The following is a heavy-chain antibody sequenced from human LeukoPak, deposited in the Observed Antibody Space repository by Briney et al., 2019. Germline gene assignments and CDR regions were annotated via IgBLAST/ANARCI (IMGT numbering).Heavy chain of an antibody. V-gene: IGHV1-2*02. D-gene: IGHD6-6*01. CDR3: RTVEYSSSGNFDY. Sequence: ASVKVSCKASGYTFTGYYMHWVRQAPGQGVEWMGWINPNSGGTNYAQKFQGRVTMTRDTSISTAYMELSRLRSDDTAVYYCRTVEYSSSGNFDYWGQGTLVTVSS. CDR1: GYTFTGYY. J-gene: IGHJ4*02. CDR2: INPNSGGT.